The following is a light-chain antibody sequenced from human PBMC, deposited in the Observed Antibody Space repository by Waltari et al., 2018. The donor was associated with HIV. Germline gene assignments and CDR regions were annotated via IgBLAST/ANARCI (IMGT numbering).Light chain of an antibody. CDR2: DVS. V-gene: IGKV3-11*01. Sequence: EIVLTQSPATLSLSPGEGATLSCRASQIVTNSLAWYQQIPGQAPRLLIYDVSNRATGIPARFSGSGSGTDFTLTISSLEPEDFAVYYCQQRGNWPPLFTFGPGTKVEIK. CDR1: QIVTNS. CDR3: QQRGNWPPLFT. J-gene: IGKJ3*01.